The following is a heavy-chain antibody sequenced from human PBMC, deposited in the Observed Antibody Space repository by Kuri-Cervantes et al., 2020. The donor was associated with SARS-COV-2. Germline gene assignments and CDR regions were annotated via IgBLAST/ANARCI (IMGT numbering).Heavy chain of an antibody. J-gene: IGHJ4*02. Sequence: GSLRLSCTVSGGSISSGDYYWSWIRQPPGKGLEWIGTIYHSGTTYYNSSLKSRLTMSVDTPKNQFSLKLSSVTAADTAVYYCASPNQKYCSSTSCSENFDYWGQGTLVTVSS. CDR3: ASPNQKYCSSTSCSENFDY. CDR2: IYHSGTT. CDR1: GGSISSGDYY. D-gene: IGHD2-2*01. V-gene: IGHV4-39*07.